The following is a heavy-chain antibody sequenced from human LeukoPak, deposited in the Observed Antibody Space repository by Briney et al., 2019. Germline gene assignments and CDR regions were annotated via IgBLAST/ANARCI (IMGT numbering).Heavy chain of an antibody. D-gene: IGHD5-18*01. Sequence: GGSLRLSCAASGFTFSSYSMNWVRQAPGKGLEWVSSISSSSYIYYADSVKGRFTISRDNAKNSLYLQMNSLRAEDTAVYYCAKEGGYSYGSDWGQGTLVTVSS. J-gene: IGHJ4*02. CDR3: AKEGGYSYGSD. CDR2: ISSSSYI. V-gene: IGHV3-21*04. CDR1: GFTFSSYS.